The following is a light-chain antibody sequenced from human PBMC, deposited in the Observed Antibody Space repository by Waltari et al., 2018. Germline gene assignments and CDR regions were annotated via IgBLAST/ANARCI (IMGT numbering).Light chain of an antibody. Sequence: QSVLTQPPSASGTPGQRVTISCSGSSSNIGSNSVNWYQQLPGTAPKLLIFSNKPRPSGVPDRFSGSKSGTSASLAISGLQAEDEADYSCAAWDDSPNAVVFGGGTKVTVL. J-gene: IGLJ2*01. V-gene: IGLV1-44*01. CDR2: SNK. CDR3: AAWDDSPNAVV. CDR1: SSNIGSNS.